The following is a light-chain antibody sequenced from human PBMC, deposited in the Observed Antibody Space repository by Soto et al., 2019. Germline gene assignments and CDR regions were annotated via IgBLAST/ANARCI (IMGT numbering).Light chain of an antibody. CDR1: QSVSSTY. V-gene: IGKV3-20*01. Sequence: EIVLTQSPGTLSLSPGERATLSCRASQSVSSTYLAWYQQKPGQAPRLLIYGASSRATGIPDRFSGSASGTEFTLTISRLERDDFAVSYCPQYGSSRTCGQRTKVEI. CDR3: PQYGSSRT. CDR2: GAS. J-gene: IGKJ1*01.